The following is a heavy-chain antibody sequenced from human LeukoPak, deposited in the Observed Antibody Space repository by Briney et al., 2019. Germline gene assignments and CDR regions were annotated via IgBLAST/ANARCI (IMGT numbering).Heavy chain of an antibody. Sequence: SETLSLTCTVSGGSISSYYWRWIRQPAGKGLEWIGRIYTSGSTNYNPSLKSRVTMSGDTSKNQFSLKLSSVTPAHTPVYFCATTWGYCNSTSCHNWFDPGGEGPLVTVSS. CDR2: IYTSGST. D-gene: IGHD2-2*01. CDR1: GGSISSYY. J-gene: IGHJ5*02. CDR3: ATTWGYCNSTSCHNWFDP. V-gene: IGHV4-4*07.